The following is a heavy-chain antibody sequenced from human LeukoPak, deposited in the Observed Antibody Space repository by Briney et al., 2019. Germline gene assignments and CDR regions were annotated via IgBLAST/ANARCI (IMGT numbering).Heavy chain of an antibody. V-gene: IGHV3-48*03. D-gene: IGHD2-21*02. CDR1: GFTFSSYE. J-gene: IGHJ4*02. CDR3: ATASRGGDSIY. Sequence: GGSLRLSCAASGFTFSSYEMNWVRQAPGKGLEWVSYISSSGSTIYYADSVKGRFTISRDNAKNSLYLQMNSLRAEDTALYYCATASRGGDSIYWGQGTLVTVSS. CDR2: ISSSGSTI.